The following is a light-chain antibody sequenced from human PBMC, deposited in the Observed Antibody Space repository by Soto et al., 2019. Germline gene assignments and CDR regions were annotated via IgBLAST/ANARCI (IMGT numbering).Light chain of an antibody. CDR1: SSDVGGYDF. CDR2: DVS. Sequence: QSALTHPSSVSGSPGQSFTISCTGTSSDVGGYDFVTWYQQHPGEATKLMIHDVSSRASGVPNRFSGSKSGTTASLTISGLQAEDEADYYCCSYASSNSYVFGTGTKVTVL. J-gene: IGLJ1*01. CDR3: CSYASSNSYV. V-gene: IGLV2-14*03.